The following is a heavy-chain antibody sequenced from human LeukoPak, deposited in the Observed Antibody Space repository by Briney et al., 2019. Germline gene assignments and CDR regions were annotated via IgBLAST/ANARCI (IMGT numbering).Heavy chain of an antibody. V-gene: IGHV4-39*01. CDR1: GGSISSSSYY. CDR2: IYYSGST. CDR3: AGPLLTYYSDSSVYS. J-gene: IGHJ4*02. Sequence: SETLSLTCTVSGGSISSSSYYWGWIRQPPGKGLEWIGIIYYSGSTSYNPTLKSRVTISIDTSKNQFSLKLSSVTAADTAVYYCAGPLLTYYSDSSVYSWGQGTLVTVSS. D-gene: IGHD3-22*01.